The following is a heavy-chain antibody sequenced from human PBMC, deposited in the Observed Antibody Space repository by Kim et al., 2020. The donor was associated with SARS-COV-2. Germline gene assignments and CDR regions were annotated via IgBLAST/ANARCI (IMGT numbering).Heavy chain of an antibody. D-gene: IGHD5-18*01. CDR3: ARGVEHQTAMVRAFDI. CDR2: INHSGST. J-gene: IGHJ3*02. V-gene: IGHV4-34*01. CDR1: GGSFSGYY. Sequence: SETLSLTCAVYGGSFSGYYWSWIRQPPGKGLEWIGEINHSGSTNYNPSLKRRVTISVDTSKNQFSLKLSSVTAADTAVYYFARGVEHQTAMVRAFDIWG.